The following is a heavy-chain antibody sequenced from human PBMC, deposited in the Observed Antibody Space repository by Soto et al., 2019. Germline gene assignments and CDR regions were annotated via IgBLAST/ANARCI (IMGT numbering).Heavy chain of an antibody. CDR2: IYYSGST. D-gene: IGHD3-10*01. V-gene: IGHV4-31*03. CDR3: ARDRPHYGSGSYAVESLDY. Sequence: QVQLQESGPGLVKPSQTLSLTCTVSGGSISSGGYYWSWIRQHPGKGLEWIGYIYYSGSTYYNPSLKSRVTISVETSKNQFSLKVRSVTAADTAVYYCARDRPHYGSGSYAVESLDYWGQGTLVTVSS. J-gene: IGHJ4*02. CDR1: GGSISSGGYY.